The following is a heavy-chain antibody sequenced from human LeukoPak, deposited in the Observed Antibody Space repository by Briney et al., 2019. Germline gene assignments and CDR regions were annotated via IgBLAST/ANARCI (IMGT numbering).Heavy chain of an antibody. J-gene: IGHJ6*02. V-gene: IGHV3-7*01. CDR2: IKQDGSEQ. CDR3: VTANRMDV. CDR1: GFTFSRFW. Sequence: GGSLRLSCAASGFTFSRFWMTWVRQAPGKGLEWVANIKQDGSEQYYVDSVKGRFTISRDNAKTALYLEMNSLRAEDSAVYYCVTANRMDVWGHGTTVTVS.